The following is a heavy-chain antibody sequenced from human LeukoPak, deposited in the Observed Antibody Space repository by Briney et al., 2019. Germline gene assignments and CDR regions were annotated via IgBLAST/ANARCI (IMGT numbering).Heavy chain of an antibody. CDR2: ISYDGSNK. D-gene: IGHD4/OR15-4a*01. CDR3: ARGLTGPTDY. J-gene: IGHJ4*02. Sequence: GGSLRLSCAASGFTFSSYAMHWVRQAPGKGLEWVAVISYDGSNKYYADSVKGRFTISRDNSKNTLYLQMNGLRAEDTAVYYCARGLTGPTDYWGQGTLVTVSS. CDR1: GFTFSSYA. V-gene: IGHV3-30-3*01.